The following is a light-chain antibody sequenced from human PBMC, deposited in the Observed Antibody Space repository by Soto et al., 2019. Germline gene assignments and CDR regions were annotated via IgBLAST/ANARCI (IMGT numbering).Light chain of an antibody. Sequence: EIVLTQSPATLSLSPGERATLSCRASQRVSRYLAWYQQKPGQAPRLLIYDTSHRATGIPARFSGSGSGTDFALTSSSLEPEDFTVYYCQQRSSWPTFGGGTKVEIK. CDR2: DTS. J-gene: IGKJ4*01. CDR3: QQRSSWPT. CDR1: QRVSRY. V-gene: IGKV3-11*01.